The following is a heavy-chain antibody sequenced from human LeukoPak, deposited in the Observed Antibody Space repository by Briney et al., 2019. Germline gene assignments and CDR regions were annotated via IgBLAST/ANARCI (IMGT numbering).Heavy chain of an antibody. D-gene: IGHD5-12*01. CDR3: ARLGVYSGYVNFDY. Sequence: LKXXXEXSGYSFTSYWIGWVRPMPGKGVEWMGIIYPGDSDTRYSPSFQGQVTISADKSSSTAYLQWSSLKASDTAMYYCARLGVYSGYVNFDYWGQGTLVTVSS. V-gene: IGHV5-51*01. J-gene: IGHJ4*02. CDR2: IYPGDSDT. CDR1: GYSFTSYW.